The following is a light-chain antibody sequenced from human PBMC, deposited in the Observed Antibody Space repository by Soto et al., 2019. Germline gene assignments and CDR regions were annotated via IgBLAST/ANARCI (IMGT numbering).Light chain of an antibody. CDR3: QQGNSFPRT. CDR2: AAS. J-gene: IGKJ2*01. CDR1: QGISSW. V-gene: IGKV1-12*01. Sequence: DTQMTQSPSSVSASVGDRVTITCRASQGISSWLGWYQQKPGKAPKLLIYAASSLQSGVPSRFSGSGSGTDFTLTISSLQTEDFATYYCQQGNSFPRTFGPGTKLEIK.